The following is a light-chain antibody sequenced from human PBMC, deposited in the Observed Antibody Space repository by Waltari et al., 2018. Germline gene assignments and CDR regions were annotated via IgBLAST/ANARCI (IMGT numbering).Light chain of an antibody. CDR2: KAS. Sequence: DIQMTQSPSTLSASVGDTVSITCRASQSVSDWLAWYQQKPGQAPNLLIYKASNLYSGVPSRFSGTGSETEFTLTISGLQPDDFAEYDCQHYFVYPWTFGQGTKVQIK. CDR3: QHYFVYPWT. V-gene: IGKV1-5*03. J-gene: IGKJ1*01. CDR1: QSVSDW.